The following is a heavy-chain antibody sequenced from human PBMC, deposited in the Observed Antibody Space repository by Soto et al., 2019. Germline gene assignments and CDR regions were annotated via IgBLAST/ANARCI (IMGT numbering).Heavy chain of an antibody. D-gene: IGHD6-13*01. J-gene: IGHJ2*01. CDR3: ARGGGGLAAAGTYWYFDL. CDR2: INPSGGST. V-gene: IGHV1-46*01. Sequence: ASVKXSCKASGYTFTSYYMHWVRQAPGQGLEWMGIINPSGGSTSYAQKFQGRVTMTRDTSTSTVYMELSSLRSEDTAVYYCARGGGGLAAAGTYWYFDLWGRGTLVTVSS. CDR1: GYTFTSYY.